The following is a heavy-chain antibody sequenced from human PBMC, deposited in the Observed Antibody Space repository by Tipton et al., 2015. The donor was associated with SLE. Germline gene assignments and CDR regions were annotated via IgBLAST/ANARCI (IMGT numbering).Heavy chain of an antibody. J-gene: IGHJ1*01. Sequence: GLVKPSETLSLTCAVYGGSFSGYYWNWIRQPPGKGLEWIGEINHSGSTNYNPSHKSRVTISVDTSKNQFSLQLSSVTAADTAVYYCARRAQSGYDSSFRRWGQGTLVTVSS. D-gene: IGHD5-12*01. V-gene: IGHV4-34*01. CDR3: ARRAQSGYDSSFRR. CDR1: GGSFSGYY. CDR2: INHSGST.